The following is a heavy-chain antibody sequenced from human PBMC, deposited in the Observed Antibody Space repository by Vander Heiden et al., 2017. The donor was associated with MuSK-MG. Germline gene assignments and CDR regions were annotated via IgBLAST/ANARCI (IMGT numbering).Heavy chain of an antibody. CDR3: ARGGRSYEYCSGGSCYPLPFDY. CDR2: INAGNGNT. CDR1: GYTFTSYA. D-gene: IGHD2-15*01. V-gene: IGHV1-3*01. J-gene: IGHJ4*02. Sequence: QVQLVQSGAEVKKPGASVKVSCTASGYTFTSYAMHWVRQAPGQRLEWMGWINAGNGNTKYSQKFQGRVTITRDTSASTAYMELSSLRSEDTAVYYCARGGRSYEYCSGGSCYPLPFDYWGQGTLVTVSS.